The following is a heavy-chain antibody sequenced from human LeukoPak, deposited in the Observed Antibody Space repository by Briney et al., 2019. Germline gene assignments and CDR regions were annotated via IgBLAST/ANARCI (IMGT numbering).Heavy chain of an antibody. CDR2: ISAYNGNT. CDR1: GYTFTSYG. V-gene: IGHV1-18*01. Sequence: ASVKVSCKASGYTFTSYGISWVRQAPGQGLEWMGWISAYNGNTNYAQKLQGRVTMTTDTSTSTAYMELRSLRSDDTAVYYCAXXXXXXXXXWSGQMYYFDYWGQGTLVTVSS. D-gene: IGHD3-3*01. CDR3: AXXXXXXXXXWSGQMYYFDY. J-gene: IGHJ4*02.